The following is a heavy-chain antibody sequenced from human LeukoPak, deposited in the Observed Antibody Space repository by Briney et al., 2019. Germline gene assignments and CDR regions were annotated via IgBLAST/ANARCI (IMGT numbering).Heavy chain of an antibody. V-gene: IGHV4-38-2*02. CDR3: ARYCSGGDCYSKALDY. D-gene: IGHD2-15*01. CDR1: GYSITSGYY. CDR2: IYHSGST. Sequence: SETLSLTCTVSGYSITSGYYWGWIRQPPGKGLEWIGSIYHSGSTFYNPSLKSRVTISVDTSKNQFSLKLNSVTAADTAVYYCARYCSGGDCYSKALDYWGQGILVTVSS. J-gene: IGHJ4*02.